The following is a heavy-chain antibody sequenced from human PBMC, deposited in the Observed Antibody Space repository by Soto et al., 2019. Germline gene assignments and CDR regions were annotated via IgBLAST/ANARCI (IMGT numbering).Heavy chain of an antibody. CDR1: GGTFSNYA. D-gene: IGHD2-2*01. J-gene: IGHJ6*02. V-gene: IGHV1-69*01. CDR3: ARERSVGYCITTTSPKPFYYYAMDV. Sequence: QVQLVQSGAEVKKPGSSVKVSCKASGGTFSNYAFSWVRQAPGQGLEWMGGFIPIFGTPNYAQKFQGRVTVTADASTRTVYMDLSSLRSEDTAVYYCARERSVGYCITTTSPKPFYYYAMDVWGQGTTVTVSS. CDR2: FIPIFGTP.